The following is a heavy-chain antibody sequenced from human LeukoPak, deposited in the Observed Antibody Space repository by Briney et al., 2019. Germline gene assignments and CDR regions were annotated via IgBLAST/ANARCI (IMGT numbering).Heavy chain of an antibody. V-gene: IGHV3-48*03. CDR1: GFTLSSYE. J-gene: IGHJ4*02. CDR3: ARERGKDFDY. Sequence: GGSLRLSCAASGFTLSSYEMDWVRQAPGKGLEWVSYISSGGSAIKYADSVKGRFTISRDNAKNSLYLQMNSLRAEDTAVYYCARERGKDFDYWGQGTLVTVAS. CDR2: ISSGGSAI.